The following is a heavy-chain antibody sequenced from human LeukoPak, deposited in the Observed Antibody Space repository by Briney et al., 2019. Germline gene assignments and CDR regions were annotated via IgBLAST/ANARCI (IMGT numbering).Heavy chain of an antibody. CDR1: GFTFRSYW. CDR2: IKQDGSEK. D-gene: IGHD4-17*01. Sequence: GGSLRLSCAASGFTFRSYWMSWVRQAPGKGLEWVANIKQDGSEKYYVDSVKGRFTVSRDNAKNSLYLQMNSLRAGDTAVYFCARATTAFDYWGQGSLVTVSP. V-gene: IGHV3-7*04. J-gene: IGHJ4*02. CDR3: ARATTAFDY.